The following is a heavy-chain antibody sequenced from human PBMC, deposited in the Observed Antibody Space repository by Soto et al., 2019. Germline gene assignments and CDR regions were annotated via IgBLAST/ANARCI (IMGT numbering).Heavy chain of an antibody. CDR1: GGTFSSYA. CDR3: AREGSVERGYSYGYRADYYYGMDV. J-gene: IGHJ6*02. Sequence: SVKVSCKASGGTFSSYAISWVRQAPGQGLEWMGGIIPIFGTANYAQKFQGRVTITADESTSTAYMELSSLRSEDTAVYYCAREGSVERGYSYGYRADYYYGMDVWGQGTTVTVS. V-gene: IGHV1-69*13. D-gene: IGHD5-18*01. CDR2: IIPIFGTA.